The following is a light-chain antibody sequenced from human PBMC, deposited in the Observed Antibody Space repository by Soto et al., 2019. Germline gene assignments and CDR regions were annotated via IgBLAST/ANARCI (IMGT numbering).Light chain of an antibody. V-gene: IGLV1-40*01. J-gene: IGLJ2*01. CDR3: QSHDSSLSGSV. CDR1: SSNIGAGYD. CDR2: GNI. Sequence: QSVLTQPPSVSGAPGQRVTISCTGSSSNIGAGYDVHWYQQLPGAAPRLLIYGNINRPSGVPDRFSGSKSGTSAPLAITGLQAEDEADYYCQSHDSSLSGSVFGGGTKLTVL.